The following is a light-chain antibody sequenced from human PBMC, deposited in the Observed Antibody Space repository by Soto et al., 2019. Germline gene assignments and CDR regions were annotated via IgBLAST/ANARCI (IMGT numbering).Light chain of an antibody. Sequence: EMVLTQSPATLSLSPGERATLSCRASKSVSSYLAWYQQKPVQAPRLLIYDASNRATGITARFSGSGSGSDFTLTISSLEPEDFAVYHCQQRSNWITFGQGTR. J-gene: IGKJ5*01. CDR1: KSVSSY. CDR2: DAS. V-gene: IGKV3-11*01. CDR3: QQRSNWIT.